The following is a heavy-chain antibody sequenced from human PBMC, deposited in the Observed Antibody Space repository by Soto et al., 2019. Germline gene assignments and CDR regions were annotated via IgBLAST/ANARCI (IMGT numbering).Heavy chain of an antibody. V-gene: IGHV1-69*06. Sequence: VASVKVSCKASGGTFSSYAISWVRQAPGQGLEWMGGIIPIFGTANYAQKFQGRVTITADKSTSTAYMELSSLRSEDTAVYYCARGITMVRGGRYAFDYWGQGTLVTVSS. J-gene: IGHJ4*02. D-gene: IGHD3-10*01. CDR2: IIPIFGTA. CDR1: GGTFSSYA. CDR3: ARGITMVRGGRYAFDY.